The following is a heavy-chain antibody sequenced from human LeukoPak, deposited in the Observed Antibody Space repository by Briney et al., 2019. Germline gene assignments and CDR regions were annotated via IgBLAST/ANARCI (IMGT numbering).Heavy chain of an antibody. D-gene: IGHD6-13*01. V-gene: IGHV4-61*01. CDR2: IYYSRST. CDR3: ARVDSSNWYEYRGYFDY. Sequence: PSETLSLTCTVSVGSISTSSYYWSWIRQPPAKGLQRNGYIYYSRSTNYNPSRKSRLTISVDTSKNQFSLKLSAVTAPDTAVYYCARVDSSNWYEYRGYFDYWGQGTLVSVSS. CDR1: VGSISTSSYY. J-gene: IGHJ4*02.